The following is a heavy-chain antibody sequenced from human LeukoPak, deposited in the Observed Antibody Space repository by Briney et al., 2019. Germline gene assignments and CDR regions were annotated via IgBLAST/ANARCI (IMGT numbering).Heavy chain of an antibody. CDR2: IKQDGSEK. Sequence: PGGSLRLSCAASGFTFSNYWMSWVRQAPGKGLEWVANIKQDGSEKYYVDSVKGRFTISRDSAKNTLYLQMNSLRAEDTAVYYCAKDQGLLWFGELSPSDYWGQGTLVTVSS. J-gene: IGHJ4*02. V-gene: IGHV3-7*03. CDR1: GFTFSNYW. CDR3: AKDQGLLWFGELSPSDY. D-gene: IGHD3-10*01.